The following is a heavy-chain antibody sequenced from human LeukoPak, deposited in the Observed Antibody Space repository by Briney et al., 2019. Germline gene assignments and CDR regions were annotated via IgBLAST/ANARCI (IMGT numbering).Heavy chain of an antibody. CDR1: GFTFRTYG. J-gene: IGHJ5*02. Sequence: PGGSLRLSCAASGFTFRTYGMNWVRQAPGKGLEWVSVISGSGSTYYADSVKGRFTISRDNSKNTLYLQMNSLRAEDTAVYYCAKDSNWNDGKFDPWGQGTLVTVSS. CDR2: ISGSGST. CDR3: AKDSNWNDGKFDP. V-gene: IGHV3-23*01. D-gene: IGHD1-20*01.